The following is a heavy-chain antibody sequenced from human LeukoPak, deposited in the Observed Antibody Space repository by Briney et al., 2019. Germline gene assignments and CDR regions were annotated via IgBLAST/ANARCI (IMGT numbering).Heavy chain of an antibody. CDR3: VRNYRAADY. CDR1: GFSFSTYC. J-gene: IGHJ4*02. D-gene: IGHD2-15*01. Sequence: GGPLRLSCAASGFSFSTYCMHWVRQAPGKGPMWVSRICPDGTVTNCADSVKARFSISRDNARNTVYLQMNSLRAEDTAVYYCVRNYRAADYWGQGTLVTVSS. V-gene: IGHV3-74*01. CDR2: ICPDGTVT.